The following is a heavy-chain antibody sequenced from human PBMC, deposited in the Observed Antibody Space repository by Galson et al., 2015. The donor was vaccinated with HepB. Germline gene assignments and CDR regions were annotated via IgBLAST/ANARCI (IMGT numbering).Heavy chain of an antibody. D-gene: IGHD4-23*01. V-gene: IGHV3-48*04. CDR2: INYSSTTI. CDR1: GFIFSSYS. J-gene: IGHJ3*02. CDR3: VRDNRWAFDI. Sequence: SLRLSCAASGFIFSSYSMNWVRQAPGKGLEWVSYINYSSTTIYYADSVNGRFTVSRDNARNSLYLQMSSLRAEDTAVYYCVRDNRWAFDIWGQGTMLTVSS.